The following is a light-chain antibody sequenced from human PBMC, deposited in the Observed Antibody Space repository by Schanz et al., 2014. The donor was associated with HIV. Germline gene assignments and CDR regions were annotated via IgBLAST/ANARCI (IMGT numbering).Light chain of an antibody. V-gene: IGLV2-14*03. CDR3: CSLAGTIWV. J-gene: IGLJ3*02. CDR2: DVT. CDR1: SSDVGFYNY. Sequence: SALSQPASVSGSPGQSITISCTGTSSDVGFYNYVSWYQQHPGKAPKLMIYDVTNRPSGVPDRFSGSKSGNTASLTISGLQAEDEGDYYCCSLAGTIWVFGGGTKVTVL.